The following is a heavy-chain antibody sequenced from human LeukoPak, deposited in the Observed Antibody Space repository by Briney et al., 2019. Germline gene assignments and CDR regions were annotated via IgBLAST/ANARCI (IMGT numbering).Heavy chain of an antibody. CDR3: ARAGDYYYYYGMDV. Sequence: ASVKVSCKVSGYTLTELSMHWVRQAPGKGLEWMGGFDPEDGETIYAQRFQGRVTMTTDTSTSTAYMELRSLRSDDTAVYYCARAGDYYYYYGMDVWGQGTTVTVSS. CDR1: GYTLTELS. CDR2: FDPEDGET. D-gene: IGHD4-17*01. V-gene: IGHV1-24*01. J-gene: IGHJ6*02.